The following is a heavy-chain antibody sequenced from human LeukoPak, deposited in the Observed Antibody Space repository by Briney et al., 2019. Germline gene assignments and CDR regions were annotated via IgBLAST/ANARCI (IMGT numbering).Heavy chain of an antibody. CDR3: ARGRVGPD. CDR2: IYYSGST. D-gene: IGHD2-2*01. CDR1: GGSISSGGYS. Sequence: SETLSLTCTVSGGSISSGGYSWSWIRQHPGKGLEWIGYIYYSGSTYYNPSLKSRVTISVDTSKNQFSLKLSSVTAADTAVYYCARGRVGPDWGQGTLVTVSS. V-gene: IGHV4-31*03. J-gene: IGHJ4*02.